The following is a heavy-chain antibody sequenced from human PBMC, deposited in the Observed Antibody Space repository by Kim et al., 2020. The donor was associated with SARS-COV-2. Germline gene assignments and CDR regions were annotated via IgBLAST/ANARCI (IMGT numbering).Heavy chain of an antibody. CDR3: ARENGKFDY. Sequence: GGSLRLSCVASGFTFSSYWMNWVRQVPGKGLEWVANIEPDGTAKFYVDSMRGRFSISRDNARNSLYLQMNSLRGEDTAVYYCARENGKFDYWGQGTLV. CDR1: GFTFSSYW. V-gene: IGHV3-7*03. CDR2: IEPDGTAK. J-gene: IGHJ4*02.